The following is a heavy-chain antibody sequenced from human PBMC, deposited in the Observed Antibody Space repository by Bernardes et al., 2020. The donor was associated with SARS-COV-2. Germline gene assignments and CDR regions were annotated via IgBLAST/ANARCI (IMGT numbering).Heavy chain of an antibody. CDR3: AKDLQKYSNYDWFDP. D-gene: IGHD4-4*01. V-gene: IGHV3-23*01. CDR2: ISCSGGST. J-gene: IGHJ5*02. Sequence: GGSRRLSCAASGFTFSSYAMSWVRQAPGKGLEWVSAISCSGGSTYYADSVKGRFTISKDNSKNTLYLQMNSLRAEDTAVYYCAKDLQKYSNYDWFDPWGQGPLVPVSS. CDR1: GFTFSSYA.